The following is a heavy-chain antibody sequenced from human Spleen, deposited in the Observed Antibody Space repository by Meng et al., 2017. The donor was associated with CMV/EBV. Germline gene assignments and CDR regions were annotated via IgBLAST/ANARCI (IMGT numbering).Heavy chain of an antibody. CDR2: IRSKAYGETR. D-gene: IGHD6-25*01. CDR3: ADLGAAFGMDV. J-gene: IGHJ6*02. CDR1: GFRFGDYA. V-gene: IGHV3-49*04. Sequence: GGSLRLSCTASGFRFGDYAMTWVRQAPGKGLEWVGFIRSKAYGETRENAASVKGRFTISRDDSKNSLYLQMNSLKTEDSAVYYCADLGAAFGMDVWGQGTTVTVSS.